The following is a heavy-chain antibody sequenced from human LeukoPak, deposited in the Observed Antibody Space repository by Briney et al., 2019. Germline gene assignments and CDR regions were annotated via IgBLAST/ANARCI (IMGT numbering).Heavy chain of an antibody. CDR3: AKVGALVGTTTGDS. J-gene: IGHJ4*02. V-gene: IGHV3-23*01. D-gene: IGHD1-26*01. CDR1: GFTFSSYL. Sequence: PGGSLRLSCAASGFTFSSYLMSWVRKAPGKGLEWVSGISSSGGSAYYADSVKGRFTISRDTSKNTLYLEMNSLRAEDTAVYYCAKVGALVGTTTGDSWGQGTLVTVSS. CDR2: ISSSGGSA.